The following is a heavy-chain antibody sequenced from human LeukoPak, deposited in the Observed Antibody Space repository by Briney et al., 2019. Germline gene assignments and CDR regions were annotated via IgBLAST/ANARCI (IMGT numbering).Heavy chain of an antibody. CDR2: INSNGGST. J-gene: IGHJ4*02. Sequence: PGGSLRLSCSASGFTFSNYAMHWVRQTPGKGLEYVSAINSNGGSTYYADSVKGRFTISRDNAKNSLYLQMNRLRAEDTAVYYCANNRASLDYWGQGTLVTVSS. D-gene: IGHD2/OR15-2a*01. V-gene: IGHV3-64*04. CDR3: ANNRASLDY. CDR1: GFTFSNYA.